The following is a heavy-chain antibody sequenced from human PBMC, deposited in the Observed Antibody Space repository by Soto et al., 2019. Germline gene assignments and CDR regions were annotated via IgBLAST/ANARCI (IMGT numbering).Heavy chain of an antibody. CDR2: IYYSGST. J-gene: IGHJ6*02. D-gene: IGHD3-16*02. CDR1: GGSISSSSYY. Sequence: SETLSLTCTVSGGSISSSSYYWCWIRQPPGKGLEWIGSIYYSGSTYYNPSLKSRVTISVDTSKNQFSLKLTSVTAADAAVYYCATIGVSGYLAVWGQGTTVTVSS. CDR3: ATIGVSGYLAV. V-gene: IGHV4-39*07.